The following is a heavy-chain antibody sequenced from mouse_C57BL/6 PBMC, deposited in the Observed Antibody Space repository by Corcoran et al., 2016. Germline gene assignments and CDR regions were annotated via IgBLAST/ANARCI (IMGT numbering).Heavy chain of an antibody. J-gene: IGHJ2*01. CDR3: APYYGSSHA. CDR2: INTYSGVP. CDR1: GYTFTTYG. V-gene: IGHV9-3*01. D-gene: IGHD1-1*01. Sequence: QIQLVQSGPELKKPGETVKISCKASGYTFTTYGMSWVKQAPGKGLKWMGWINTYSGVPTYADDFKGRFAFSLETSASTAYLQINNLKNEDTATYFCAPYYGSSHAWGQGTTLTVSS.